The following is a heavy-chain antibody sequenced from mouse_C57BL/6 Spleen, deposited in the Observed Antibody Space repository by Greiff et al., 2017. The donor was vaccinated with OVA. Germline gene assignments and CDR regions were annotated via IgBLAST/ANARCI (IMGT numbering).Heavy chain of an antibody. CDR3: AIRREEGAMDY. V-gene: IGHV2-6*01. D-gene: IGHD3-3*01. CDR2: IWGVGST. Sequence: VKLMESGPGLVAPSQSLSITCTVSGFSLTSYGVDWVRQSPGKGLEWLGVIWGVGSTNYNSALKSRLSISKDNSKSQVFLKMNSLQTDDTAMYYCAIRREEGAMDYWGQGTSVTVSS. CDR1: GFSLTSYG. J-gene: IGHJ4*01.